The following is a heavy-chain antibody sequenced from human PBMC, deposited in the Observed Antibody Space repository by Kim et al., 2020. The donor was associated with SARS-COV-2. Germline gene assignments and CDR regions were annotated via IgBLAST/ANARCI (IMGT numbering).Heavy chain of an antibody. CDR2: TT. CDR3: AARFGYQFDY. J-gene: IGHJ4*02. Sequence: TTYSADSVKGRFTISRGNSKNTFDLQVDSLRAEDTAVYFCAARFGYQFDYWGQGTLVTVSS. V-gene: IGHV3-23*01. D-gene: IGHD6-25*01.